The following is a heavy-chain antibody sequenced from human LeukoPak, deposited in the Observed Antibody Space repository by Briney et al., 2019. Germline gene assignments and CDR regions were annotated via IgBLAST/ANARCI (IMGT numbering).Heavy chain of an antibody. J-gene: IGHJ4*02. CDR1: GFTFSSYG. D-gene: IGHD6-6*01. V-gene: IGHV3-23*01. CDR3: AKSLRTTAIGSSYYFDY. Sequence: GGSLRLSCAASGFTFSSYGMSWVRQAPGKGLEWVSAISGSGGSTYYADSVKGRFTISRDNSKNTLYLQMNSLRAEDTAVYYCAKSLRTTAIGSSYYFDYWGQGTLVTVSS. CDR2: ISGSGGST.